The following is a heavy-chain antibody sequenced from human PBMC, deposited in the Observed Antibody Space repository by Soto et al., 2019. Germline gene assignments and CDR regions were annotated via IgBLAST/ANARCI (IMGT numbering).Heavy chain of an antibody. V-gene: IGHV4-39*01. Sequence: SETLSLTCTVSGGSISSSSYYWGWIRQPPGKGLEWIGSIYYSGSTYYNPSLKSRVTISVDTSKNQFSLKLSSVTAADTALYYCARPHYDFWSGYYTAYYYMDVWGKGTTVT. CDR2: IYYSGST. CDR3: ARPHYDFWSGYYTAYYYMDV. J-gene: IGHJ6*03. CDR1: GGSISSSSYY. D-gene: IGHD3-3*01.